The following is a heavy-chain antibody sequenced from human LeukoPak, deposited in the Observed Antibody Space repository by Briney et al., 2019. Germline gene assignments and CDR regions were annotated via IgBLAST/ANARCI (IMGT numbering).Heavy chain of an antibody. CDR3: AAVYGDPKGY. CDR2: IIPIFGTA. V-gene: IGHV1-69*13. J-gene: IGHJ4*02. Sequence: ASVKVSCKASGYTFTGYYMHWVRQAPGQGLEWMGGIIPIFGTANYAQKFQGRVTITADESTSTAYMELSSLRSEDTAVYYCAAVYGDPKGYWGQGTLVTVSS. CDR1: GYTFTGYY. D-gene: IGHD4-17*01.